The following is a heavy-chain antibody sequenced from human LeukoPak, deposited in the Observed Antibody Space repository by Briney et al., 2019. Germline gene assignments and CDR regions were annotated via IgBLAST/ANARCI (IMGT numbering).Heavy chain of an antibody. V-gene: IGHV3-7*01. J-gene: IGHJ3*01. CDR1: GFTFGSHW. CDR3: TKDDYCSSSSCSPSAFDV. CDR2: TNQDGSRK. D-gene: IGHD2-2*01. Sequence: GGSLRLSCTASGFTFGSHWMIWVRRAPGKGLEWVANTNQDGSRKKYVDSVRGRFTVSRDNSKNTLYLQMNSLRAEDTAIYYCTKDDYCSSSSCSPSAFDVWGHGTMVTVSS.